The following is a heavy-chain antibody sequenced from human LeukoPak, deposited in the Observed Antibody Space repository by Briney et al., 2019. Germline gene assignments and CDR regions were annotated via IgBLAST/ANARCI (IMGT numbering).Heavy chain of an antibody. V-gene: IGHV3-30*02. J-gene: IGHJ1*01. CDR1: GFTFSSYG. CDR2: IRYDGSNK. D-gene: IGHD2-2*01. CDR3: AKGCSTSCIVPFQH. Sequence: GGSLRLSCAASGFTFSSYGMHWVRRAPGKGLEWVAFIRYDGSNKYYADSVKGRFTISRDNSKNTLYLQMNSLRAEDTAVYYCAKGCSTSCIVPFQHWGQGTLVTVSS.